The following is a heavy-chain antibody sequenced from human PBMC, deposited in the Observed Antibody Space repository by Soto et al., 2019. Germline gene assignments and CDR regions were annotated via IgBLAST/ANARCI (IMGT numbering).Heavy chain of an antibody. CDR1: GFTFSSHA. Sequence: QVQLVESGGGVVQPGRSLRLSCAASGFTFSSHAMYWVRQAPGKGLEWVAVISYDGSNKYYADSVKGRFTISRDNSNKTLYLQMNSLRAEDTAVYYCARDGQLWYYYYCMDVWGQGTTVTVSS. CDR2: ISYDGSNK. V-gene: IGHV3-30-3*01. D-gene: IGHD6-6*01. J-gene: IGHJ6*02. CDR3: ARDGQLWYYYYCMDV.